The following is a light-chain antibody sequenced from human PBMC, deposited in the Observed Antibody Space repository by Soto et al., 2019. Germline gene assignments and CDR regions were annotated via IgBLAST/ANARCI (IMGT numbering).Light chain of an antibody. Sequence: QSVLTQPPSVSGAPGQRVTISCTGSSSNFGAGYDVHWYQQLPGTAPKLLIYANNNRPSGVPDRFSGSKSGTSASLAITGLKAEDEADYYCQSYDCGLSSSYVFGSGTKLTVL. CDR3: QSYDCGLSSSYV. CDR1: SSNFGAGYD. V-gene: IGLV1-40*01. J-gene: IGLJ1*01. CDR2: ANN.